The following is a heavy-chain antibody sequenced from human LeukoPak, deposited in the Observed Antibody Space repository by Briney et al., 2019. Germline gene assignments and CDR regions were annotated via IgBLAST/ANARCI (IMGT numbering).Heavy chain of an antibody. J-gene: IGHJ3*02. Sequence: GASVKVSCKASGYTFTSYYMRWVRQAPGQGLEWMGWISAYNGNTNYAQKLQGRVTMTTDTSTSTAYMELRSLRSDDTAVYYCARDTRIVVVIIAPKDAFDIWGQGTMVTVSS. CDR3: ARDTRIVVVIIAPKDAFDI. CDR2: ISAYNGNT. CDR1: GYTFTSYY. V-gene: IGHV1-18*04. D-gene: IGHD3-22*01.